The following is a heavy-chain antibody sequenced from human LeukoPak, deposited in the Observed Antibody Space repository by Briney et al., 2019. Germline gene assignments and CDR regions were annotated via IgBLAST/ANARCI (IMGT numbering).Heavy chain of an antibody. CDR3: ARALAAASRNDAFDI. CDR1: GGTFSSYA. D-gene: IGHD2-2*01. Sequence: SVKVSCKASGGTFSSYAISWVRQAPGQGLEWMGGIIPIFGTANYAQKFQGRVTITADESTSTAYVELSSLRSEDTAVYYCARALAAASRNDAFDIWGQGTMVTVSS. J-gene: IGHJ3*02. CDR2: IIPIFGTA. V-gene: IGHV1-69*01.